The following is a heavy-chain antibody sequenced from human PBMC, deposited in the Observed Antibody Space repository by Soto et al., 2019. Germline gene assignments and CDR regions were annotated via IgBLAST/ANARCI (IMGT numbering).Heavy chain of an antibody. D-gene: IGHD1-26*01. CDR3: ARVFRYSGSYDDAGGEGPFDY. CDR1: GYTFTSYG. CDR2: ISAYNGNT. Sequence: ASVKVSCKASGYTFTSYGISWVRQAPGQGLEWMGWISAYNGNTNYAQKLQGRVTMTTDTSTSTAYMELRSLRSDDTAVYYCARVFRYSGSYDDAGGEGPFDYWGQGTLVTVSS. J-gene: IGHJ4*02. V-gene: IGHV1-18*01.